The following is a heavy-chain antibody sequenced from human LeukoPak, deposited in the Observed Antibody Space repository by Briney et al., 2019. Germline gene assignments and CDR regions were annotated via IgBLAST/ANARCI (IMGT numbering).Heavy chain of an antibody. V-gene: IGHV1-2*04. J-gene: IGHJ4*02. CDR3: ARAIWSYGYDY. Sequence: ASVKVSCKASGYTFTHYAMNWVRQAPGQGLEWMGWINPNCGGTNYAQKFQGWVTMARDTSISTAYMELSRLRSDDTAVYYCARAIWSYGYDYWGQGTLVTVSS. D-gene: IGHD5-18*01. CDR1: GYTFTHYA. CDR2: INPNCGGT.